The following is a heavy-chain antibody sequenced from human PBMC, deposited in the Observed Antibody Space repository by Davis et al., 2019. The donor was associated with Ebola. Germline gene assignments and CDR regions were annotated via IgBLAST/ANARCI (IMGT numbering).Heavy chain of an antibody. CDR3: ARVIPHTGTYQKYYFDY. CDR2: IYYSGTT. D-gene: IGHD1-26*01. Sequence: MPSETLSLTCSVSGVSISSGAYCWSWIRQHPGKGLEYIGYIYYSGTTYYNPSLKSRVAISIDTSKNQISLKLTSVTAADTAVYYCARVIPHTGTYQKYYFDYWGQGTTVIVSS. CDR1: GVSISSGAYC. V-gene: IGHV4-31*03. J-gene: IGHJ4*03.